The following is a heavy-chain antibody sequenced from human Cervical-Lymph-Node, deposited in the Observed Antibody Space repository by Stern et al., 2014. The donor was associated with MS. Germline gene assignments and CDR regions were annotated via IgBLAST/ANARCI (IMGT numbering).Heavy chain of an antibody. J-gene: IGHJ4*02. CDR1: GFPFSSYS. D-gene: IGHD3-22*01. CDR2: ISSSSTYI. V-gene: IGHV3-21*01. CDR3: ARDHDSSGQRDY. Sequence: VQLVESGGGLVKPGGSLRLSCAASGFPFSSYSMNWVRQAPGEGLEWASSISSSSTYISYADSVKGRFTISRDNAKNSLYLQMNSLRAEDTAVYYCARDHDSSGQRDYWGQGTLVTVSS.